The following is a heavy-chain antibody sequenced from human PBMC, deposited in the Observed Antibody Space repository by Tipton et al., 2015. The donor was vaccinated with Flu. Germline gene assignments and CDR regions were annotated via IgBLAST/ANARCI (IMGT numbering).Heavy chain of an antibody. Sequence: SLRLSCAASGFPFGRYWMSWVRQAPGKGLEWVANIKEDGSEKHYVDSVRGRFTISRDSGESSLYLQMDSLRDEDTAMYYCARAPYRGDSPGAFAFWGQGTMVTASS. CDR3: ARAPYRGDSPGAFAF. CDR1: GFPFGRYW. J-gene: IGHJ3*01. V-gene: IGHV3-7*04. CDR2: IKEDGSEK. D-gene: IGHD1-26*01.